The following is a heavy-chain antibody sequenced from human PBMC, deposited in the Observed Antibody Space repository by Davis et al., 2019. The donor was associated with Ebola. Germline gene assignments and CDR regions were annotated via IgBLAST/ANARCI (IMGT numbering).Heavy chain of an antibody. V-gene: IGHV3-30*04. CDR2: ISYDGSNK. Sequence: GGSLRLSCAASGFTFDDYAMHWVRQAPGKGLEWVAVISYDGSNKYYADSVKGRFTISRDNSQNKLSLQMNSLRAEDTAVYYCARGGDVLVPAAIATRDYWGQGTLVTVSS. D-gene: IGHD2-2*01. CDR3: ARGGDVLVPAAIATRDY. CDR1: GFTFDDYA. J-gene: IGHJ4*02.